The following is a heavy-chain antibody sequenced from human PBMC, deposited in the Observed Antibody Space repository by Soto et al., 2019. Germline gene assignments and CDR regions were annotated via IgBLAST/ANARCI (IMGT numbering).Heavy chain of an antibody. CDR3: AKEADIVVVVAANIDY. CDR1: GFTLSSYA. V-gene: IGHV3-23*01. D-gene: IGHD2-15*01. CDR2: ISGSGGST. Sequence: PGGSLRLSCAASGFTLSSYAMSWVRQAPGKGLEWVSAISGSGGSTYYADSVKGRFTISRDNSKNTLYLQMNSLRAEDTAVYYCAKEADIVVVVAANIDYWGQGTLVTVSS. J-gene: IGHJ4*02.